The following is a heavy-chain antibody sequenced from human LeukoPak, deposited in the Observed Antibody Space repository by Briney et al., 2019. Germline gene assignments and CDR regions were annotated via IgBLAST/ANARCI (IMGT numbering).Heavy chain of an antibody. CDR1: GYSISSGYY. CDR3: ARGSGYAETVDY. V-gene: IGHV4-38-2*02. Sequence: SETLSLTCTVSGYSISSGYYWGWIRQPPGKGLEWIGSIYHSGSTYYNPSLKSRVTMSVDTSKNQFSLKLNSVTAADTAMYYCARGSGYAETVDYWGQGTLVTVSS. D-gene: IGHD5-12*01. J-gene: IGHJ4*02. CDR2: IYHSGST.